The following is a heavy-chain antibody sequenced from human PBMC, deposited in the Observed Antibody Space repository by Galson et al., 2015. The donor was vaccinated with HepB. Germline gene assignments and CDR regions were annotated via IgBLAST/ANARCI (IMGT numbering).Heavy chain of an antibody. Sequence: SLRLSCAASGFTFSSYWTTWVRQAPGKGLQWVANIKQDGSDINYVDSVRGRFTISRDNAKNSLYLQMNSLRADDTAMYYCVFIHWGGGGSPTWGQGTLVTVSS. J-gene: IGHJ4*02. CDR1: GFTFSSYW. V-gene: IGHV3-7*03. D-gene: IGHD1-26*01. CDR2: IKQDGSDI. CDR3: VFIHWGGGGSPT.